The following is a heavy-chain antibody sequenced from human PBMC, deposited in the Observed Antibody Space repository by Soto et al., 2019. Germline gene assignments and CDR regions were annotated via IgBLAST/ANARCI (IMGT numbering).Heavy chain of an antibody. V-gene: IGHV3-7*01. CDR1: EFTFSNYW. J-gene: IGHJ6*02. Sequence: PXGCLRLSCVASEFTFSNYWMSWVRQAPGKGLEWVANIKQDVSEKYYVDSVKGRFTISRDNAENSLYLQMNSLRAEDTALYYCARVYPATGSPFHYYGMDVCGQRTTVTVSS. CDR3: ARVYPATGSPFHYYGMDV. D-gene: IGHD2-2*01. CDR2: IKQDVSEK.